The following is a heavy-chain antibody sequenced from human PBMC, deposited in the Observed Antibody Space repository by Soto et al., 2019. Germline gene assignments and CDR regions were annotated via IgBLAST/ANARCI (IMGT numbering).Heavy chain of an antibody. CDR1: GFTFSDYW. J-gene: IGHJ4*02. V-gene: IGHV3-74*01. CDR3: ARDLPPVYSGGDF. CDR2: IDSEGGSK. D-gene: IGHD5-18*01. Sequence: VQLVESGGGLVQPGGSLTLSCAASGFTFSDYWMHWVRQAPGKGLVWVSHIDSEGGSKSYADSVKGRFTISRDNAKNTLFLQMHSLRAEDTAVYYCARDLPPVYSGGDFWGQGAQVVVSS.